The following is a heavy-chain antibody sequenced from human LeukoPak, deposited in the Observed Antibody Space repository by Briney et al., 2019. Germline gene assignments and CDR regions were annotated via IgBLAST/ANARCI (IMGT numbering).Heavy chain of an antibody. CDR2: ISWNSGSI. CDR1: GFTFDDYA. CDR3: AKGSGLLWFGELLPNWFDP. V-gene: IGHV3-9*01. Sequence: PGGSLRLSCAASGFTFDDYAMHWVRQAPGEGLEWVSGISWNSGSIGYADSVKGRFTISRDNAKNSLYLQMNSLRAEDTALYYCAKGSGLLWFGELLPNWFDPWGQGTLVTVSS. J-gene: IGHJ5*02. D-gene: IGHD3-10*01.